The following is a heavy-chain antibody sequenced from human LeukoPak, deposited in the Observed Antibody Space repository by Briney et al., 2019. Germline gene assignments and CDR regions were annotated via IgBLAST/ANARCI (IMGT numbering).Heavy chain of an antibody. D-gene: IGHD7-27*01. CDR1: GYTFTSFD. J-gene: IGHJ4*02. Sequence: ASVKVSCKASGYTFTSFDFNWVRQATGQGLEWMGWMKSNNGHTGYAQKFQGRVAMTRDTSTSTVYMELSSLRSEDTAVYYCATELGMRKDFDYWGQGTLVTVSS. CDR3: ATELGMRKDFDY. V-gene: IGHV1-8*01. CDR2: MKSNNGHT.